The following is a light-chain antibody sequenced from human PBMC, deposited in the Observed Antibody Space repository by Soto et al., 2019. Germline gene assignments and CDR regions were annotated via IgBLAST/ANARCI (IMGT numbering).Light chain of an antibody. V-gene: IGLV1-40*01. Sequence: QSVLTQPPSVSGAPGQRVTISCTGSSSNIGAHYDVHWYQQLPGTAPKLLIYGNSNRPSGVPDRFSGSRSGTSASLAITGLQAEDEGDYYCQSYDSSLPGWVFGGGTKVTVL. J-gene: IGLJ3*02. CDR3: QSYDSSLPGWV. CDR2: GNS. CDR1: SSNIGAHYD.